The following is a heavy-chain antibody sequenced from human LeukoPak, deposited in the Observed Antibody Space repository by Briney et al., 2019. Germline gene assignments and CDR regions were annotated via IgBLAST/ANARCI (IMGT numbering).Heavy chain of an antibody. J-gene: IGHJ2*01. CDR1: GGSFTGYY. Sequence: SETLSLTCAVSGGSFTGYYWSWIRQAPGKGLEWIGEIHYRGATNYKPSLRSRVTISRDTSENQFSLKLSSVTAADTAVYYCARGILEYYYFDLWGRGTLVPVSS. V-gene: IGHV4-34*01. D-gene: IGHD3-3*01. CDR2: IHYRGAT. CDR3: ARGILEYYYFDL.